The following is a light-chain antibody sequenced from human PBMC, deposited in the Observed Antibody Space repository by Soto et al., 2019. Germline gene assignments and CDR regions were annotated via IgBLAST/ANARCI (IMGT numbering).Light chain of an antibody. CDR3: SSYTSSSTWV. CDR1: SSDVGDYNY. Sequence: QSALTQPASLSGSPGQSITISCTGTSSDVGDYNYVSWYQQHPGKAPKLMIYEVSNRPSGVSNRFSGSKSDNTASLPISGLQAEDEADYYCSSYTSSSTWVFGGGTKVTVL. V-gene: IGLV2-14*01. CDR2: EVS. J-gene: IGLJ3*02.